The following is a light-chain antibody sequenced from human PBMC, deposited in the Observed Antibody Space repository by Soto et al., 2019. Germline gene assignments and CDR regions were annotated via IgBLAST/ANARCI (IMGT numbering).Light chain of an antibody. V-gene: IGKV3-20*01. Sequence: EIVLTQSPGTLSSSPGERATLSCRASQNVNSNFFAWYQQKAGQAPRLLIYGVSSRATGIPDRFSGSGADTDFTLTISRLEPEDFAVYYCQQYGSSSWTFGQGTKVDIK. J-gene: IGKJ1*01. CDR3: QQYGSSSWT. CDR1: QNVNSNF. CDR2: GVS.